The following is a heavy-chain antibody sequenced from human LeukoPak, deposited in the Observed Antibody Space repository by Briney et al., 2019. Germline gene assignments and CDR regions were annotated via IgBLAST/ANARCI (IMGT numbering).Heavy chain of an antibody. CDR2: IIPIFGTA. V-gene: IGHV1-69*01. D-gene: IGHD4-17*01. CDR1: GGTFSSYA. Sequence: GSSVKVSCKASGGTFSSYAISWVRQAPGQGLEWMGGIIPIFGTANYAQKFQGRVTITADESTSTAYMELSSLRSEDTAVYYCARVFGYGDDYTSNWFDPWGQGTLVTVSS. CDR3: ARVFGYGDDYTSNWFDP. J-gene: IGHJ5*02.